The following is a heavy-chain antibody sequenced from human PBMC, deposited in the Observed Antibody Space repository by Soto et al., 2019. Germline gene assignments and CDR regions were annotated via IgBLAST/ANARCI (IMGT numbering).Heavy chain of an antibody. J-gene: IGHJ6*02. CDR2: ISYDGSNK. Sequence: GGSLRLSCAASGFTFSSYAMHWVRQAPGKGLEWVAVISYDGSNKYYADSVKGRFTISRDNSKNTLYLQMNSLRAEETAVYYCARDQSQICSGGSCYRTGMDVWGQGTTVTVSS. V-gene: IGHV3-30-3*01. D-gene: IGHD2-15*01. CDR3: ARDQSQICSGGSCYRTGMDV. CDR1: GFTFSSYA.